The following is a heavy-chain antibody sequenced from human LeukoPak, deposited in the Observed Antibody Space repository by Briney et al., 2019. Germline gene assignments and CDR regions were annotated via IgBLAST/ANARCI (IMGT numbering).Heavy chain of an antibody. CDR1: GFTFSYYG. CDR2: IWNDGNKK. CDR3: ARALYSGGWYGGDY. J-gene: IGHJ4*02. Sequence: GTSLRLPCAASGFTFSYYGMHWVRQAPGKGLEWVAVIWNDGNKKYYADSVKGRFTISRDNSKNTLYLQMNSLRAEDTAIYYCARALYSGGWYGGDYWGQGTPVTVSS. V-gene: IGHV3-33*01. D-gene: IGHD6-19*01.